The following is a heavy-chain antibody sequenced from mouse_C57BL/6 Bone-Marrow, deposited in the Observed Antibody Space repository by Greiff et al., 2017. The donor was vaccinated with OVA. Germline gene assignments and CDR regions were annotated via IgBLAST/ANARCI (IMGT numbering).Heavy chain of an antibody. CDR1: GYTFTSYW. V-gene: IGHV1-72*01. CDR2: IDPNSGGT. D-gene: IGHD1-2*01. J-gene: IGHJ4*01. Sequence: QVQLQQPGAELVKPGASVKLSCKASGYTFTSYWMHWVKQRPGRGLEWIGRIDPNSGGTKYNEKFKSKATLTVDNPSSTAYMQRSSLTSEDSAVYYCAFGGLRLYYYAMDYWGQGTSVTVSS. CDR3: AFGGLRLYYYAMDY.